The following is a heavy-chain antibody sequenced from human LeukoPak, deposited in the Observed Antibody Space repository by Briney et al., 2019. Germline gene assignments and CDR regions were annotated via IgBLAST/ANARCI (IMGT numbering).Heavy chain of an antibody. CDR2: INHSGST. CDR3: ARAGGHTSVTYSYVAFDI. Sequence: PSETLSLTCAVYGGSFSGYYWSWIRQPPGKGLEWIGEINHSGSTNYNPSLRSRVTISVDTSKNQFSLKLSSVPAADTAVYYCARAGGHTSVTYSYVAFDIWGQGTMVTVSS. D-gene: IGHD5-18*01. V-gene: IGHV4-34*01. J-gene: IGHJ3*02. CDR1: GGSFSGYY.